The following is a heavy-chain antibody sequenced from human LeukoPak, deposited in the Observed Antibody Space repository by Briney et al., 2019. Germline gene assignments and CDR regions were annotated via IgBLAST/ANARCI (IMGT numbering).Heavy chain of an antibody. Sequence: QSGGSLRLACAASGFTFSSYAMSWVGQAPGKGLEWVPAISGSGGSTYYADSVKCGFTISRDNSKNTLYLQMNSLRAEDTAVHYCAKDSSQGRDYSDSWGQGTLVTVSS. V-gene: IGHV3-23*01. J-gene: IGHJ4*02. CDR1: GFTFSSYA. CDR3: AKDSSQGRDYSDS. CDR2: ISGSGGST.